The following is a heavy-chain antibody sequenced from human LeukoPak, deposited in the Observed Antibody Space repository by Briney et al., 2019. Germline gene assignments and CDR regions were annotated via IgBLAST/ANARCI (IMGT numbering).Heavy chain of an antibody. CDR3: ARPVRYSDY. D-gene: IGHD1-14*01. CDR2: ISGSGGSS. CDR1: GFTFSNYA. Sequence: GGSLRLSCAASGFTFSNYAMTWVRQVPGKGLEWVSHISGSGGSSYHVDSVKGRFTISRDNSKNTLYLQMNSLRAEDTAVYYCARPVRYSDYGGQGTLVTVSS. V-gene: IGHV3-23*01. J-gene: IGHJ4*02.